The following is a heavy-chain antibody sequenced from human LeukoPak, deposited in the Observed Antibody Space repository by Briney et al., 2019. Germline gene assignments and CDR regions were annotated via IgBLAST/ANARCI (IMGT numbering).Heavy chain of an antibody. J-gene: IGHJ6*02. CDR1: GGSISSYY. CDR3: ARDPGYSGYDFKGYYYGMDV. V-gene: IGHV4-4*07. CDR2: IYTSGST. D-gene: IGHD5-12*01. Sequence: SETLSLTCTVSGGSISSYYWSWIRQPAGKGPEWIGRIYTSGSTDYNPSLKSRVTMSVDTSKNQFSLKLSSVTAADTAVYYCARDPGYSGYDFKGYYYGMDVWGQGTTVTVSS.